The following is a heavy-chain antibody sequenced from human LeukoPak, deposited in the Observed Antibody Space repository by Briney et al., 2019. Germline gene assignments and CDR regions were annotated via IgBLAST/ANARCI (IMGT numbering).Heavy chain of an antibody. CDR1: GFTFSSYE. J-gene: IGHJ4*02. V-gene: IGHV3-48*03. CDR2: ISSSGSTI. CDR3: ARDFQGGSGKYRFDY. Sequence: GGSLRLSCAASGFTFSSYEMNWVRQAPGKGLERVSYISSSGSTIYYADSVKGRFTISRDNAKNSLYLQMNSLRAEDTAVYYCARDFQGGSGKYRFDYWGQGTLVTVSS. D-gene: IGHD2-15*01.